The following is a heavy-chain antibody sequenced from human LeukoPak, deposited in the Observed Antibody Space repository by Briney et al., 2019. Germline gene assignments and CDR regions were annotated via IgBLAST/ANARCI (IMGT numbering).Heavy chain of an antibody. CDR1: GYSVVLYG. CDR3: ARDENYGIFFNVDY. Sequence: ASVKVSCKASGYSVVLYGISWVRQAPGEGPEWMGWISGSTGDTNYAQKFQGRVTMTADTSSSTAYMELRSLRLDDMAVYCCARDENYGIFFNVDYWGQGTLVTVSS. CDR2: ISGSTGDT. D-gene: IGHD4-17*01. J-gene: IGHJ4*02. V-gene: IGHV1-18*03.